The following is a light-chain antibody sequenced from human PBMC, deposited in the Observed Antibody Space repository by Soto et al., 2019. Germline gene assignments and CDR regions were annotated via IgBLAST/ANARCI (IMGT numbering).Light chain of an antibody. V-gene: IGLV8-61*01. Sequence: QAVVTQEPSFSVSPGGTDTLTCGLSSGSVSTNYYPSWYQQTPGQAPRTLIYSTNTRSSGVPDRFSGSILGNKAALTITGAQADDESDYYCVLYMGSGIWVFGGGTKLTVL. CDR3: VLYMGSGIWV. J-gene: IGLJ3*02. CDR1: SGSVSTNYY. CDR2: STN.